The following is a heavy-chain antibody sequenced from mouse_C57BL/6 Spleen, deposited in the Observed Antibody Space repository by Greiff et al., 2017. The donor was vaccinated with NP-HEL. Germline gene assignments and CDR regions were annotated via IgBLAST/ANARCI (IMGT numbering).Heavy chain of an antibody. J-gene: IGHJ1*03. CDR3: ASEGYGSRWYFDV. CDR1: GSNIKDYY. Sequence: EVQLQESGAELVKPGASVKLSCTASGSNIKDYYMHWVKQRTEQGLEWIGRIDPEDGETKYVPKFQGKATITADTSSNTAYLQLSSLTSEDTAVYYCASEGYGSRWYFDVWGTGTTVTVSS. V-gene: IGHV14-2*01. CDR2: IDPEDGET. D-gene: IGHD1-1*01.